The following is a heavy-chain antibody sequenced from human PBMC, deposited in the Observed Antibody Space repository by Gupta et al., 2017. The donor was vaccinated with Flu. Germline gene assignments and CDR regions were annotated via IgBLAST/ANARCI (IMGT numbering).Heavy chain of an antibody. D-gene: IGHD6-19*01. CDR2: INPSDEKR. CDR3: ARDVRAVAGQGGINFYYLGTDV. Sequence: RQATGQGLEWVAIINPSDEKRGYAQKFQGRVTTSSDTSTNTIYMELSSLRSEDTAVYYCARDVRAVAGQGGINFYYLGTDVWGQGTTVTVSS. V-gene: IGHV1-46*01. J-gene: IGHJ6*02.